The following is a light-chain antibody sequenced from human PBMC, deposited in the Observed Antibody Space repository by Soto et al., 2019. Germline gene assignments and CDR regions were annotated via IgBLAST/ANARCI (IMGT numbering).Light chain of an antibody. J-gene: IGKJ1*01. CDR2: KAS. Sequence: DIQMTQSPSTLCASVGDRVTMTCRASQSISSWLAWYQQKPGKAPKLLIYKASSLESGVPSRFSGSGSGTEFTLTISSLQPDDFATYYCQQYNSYTWTFGQGTKGDIK. CDR1: QSISSW. CDR3: QQYNSYTWT. V-gene: IGKV1-5*03.